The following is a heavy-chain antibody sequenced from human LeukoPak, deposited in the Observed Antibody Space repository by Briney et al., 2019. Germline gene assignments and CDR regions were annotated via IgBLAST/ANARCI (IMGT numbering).Heavy chain of an antibody. CDR1: GFTFSSYW. Sequence: GGSLRLSCAASGFTFSSYWMSWVRQAPGKGLEWVACIKQDGSEKYDVDSVKGRFTSSRDNAKNSLYLQMNSLRAEDTAVYYCARAARNQGPAAGFDYWGQGTLVTVSS. CDR2: IKQDGSEK. V-gene: IGHV3-7*01. J-gene: IGHJ4*02. D-gene: IGHD6-13*01. CDR3: ARAARNQGPAAGFDY.